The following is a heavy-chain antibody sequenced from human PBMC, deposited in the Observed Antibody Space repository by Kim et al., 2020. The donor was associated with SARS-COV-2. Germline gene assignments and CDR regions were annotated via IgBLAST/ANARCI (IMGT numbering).Heavy chain of an antibody. CDR3: ARDQPYYYDSSGIDY. J-gene: IGHJ4*02. V-gene: IGHV1-46*01. D-gene: IGHD3-22*01. Sequence: QKFQGRVTMTRDTSTSTVYMELSSLRSEDTAVYYCARDQPYYYDSSGIDYWGQGTLVTVSS.